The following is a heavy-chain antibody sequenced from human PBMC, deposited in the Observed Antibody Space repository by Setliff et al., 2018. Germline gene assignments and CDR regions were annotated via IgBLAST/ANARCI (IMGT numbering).Heavy chain of an antibody. J-gene: IGHJ5*02. Sequence: GGSLRLSCAASGFTFSNYEMNWVRQAPGEGLEWVSYINSGGSLIYYADSVKGRFTISRDNAKSSLYLQMNSLRAEDTAVYYCARDLIRGAPNWFDPWGQGTLVTVSS. V-gene: IGHV3-48*03. D-gene: IGHD3-10*01. CDR3: ARDLIRGAPNWFDP. CDR2: INSGGSLI. CDR1: GFTFSNYE.